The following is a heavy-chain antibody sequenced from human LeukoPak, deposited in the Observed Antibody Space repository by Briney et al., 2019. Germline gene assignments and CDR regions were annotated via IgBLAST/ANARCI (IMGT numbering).Heavy chain of an antibody. CDR1: GGCFSGFH. Sequence: SETLSLTCAVYGGCFSGFHWTWIRQPPGKGLEWIGEINHSGSTNYNPSLRSRVTISVDTSKNQFSLKLFSVTAADTAVYYCARGRDDYNFAYWGQGTLVTVSS. J-gene: IGHJ4*02. CDR3: ARGRDDYNFAY. D-gene: IGHD5-24*01. CDR2: INHSGST. V-gene: IGHV4-34*01.